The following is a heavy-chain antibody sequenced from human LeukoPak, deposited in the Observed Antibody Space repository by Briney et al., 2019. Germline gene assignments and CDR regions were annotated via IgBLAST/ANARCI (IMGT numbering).Heavy chain of an antibody. CDR3: AREPLPNRLHDSHAFDI. CDR2: ISGSGGST. V-gene: IGHV3-23*01. CDR1: GFTFSSYA. J-gene: IGHJ3*02. Sequence: GGSLRLSCAASGFTFSSYAMSWVRQAPGKGLEWVSAISGSGGSTYYADSVKGRFTISRDNSKNTLYLQMNSLRAEDTAVYYCAREPLPNRLHDSHAFDIWGQGTMVTVSS. D-gene: IGHD1-14*01.